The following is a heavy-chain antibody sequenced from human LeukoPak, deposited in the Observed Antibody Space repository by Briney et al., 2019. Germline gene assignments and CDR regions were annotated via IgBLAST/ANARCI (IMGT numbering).Heavy chain of an antibody. CDR1: RSSIISNDY. Sequence: SETLSLTCTVSRSSIISNDYWAWIRQPPGKGLEWIGSIYHSGTTYYNPSLKSRVVISVDTSKNQFSLKLNSATAADTAVYYCARDSGYYDDSGYYFNVWGQGTLVTASS. CDR3: ARDSGYYDDSGYYFNV. D-gene: IGHD3-22*01. V-gene: IGHV4-38-2*02. CDR2: IYHSGTT. J-gene: IGHJ4*02.